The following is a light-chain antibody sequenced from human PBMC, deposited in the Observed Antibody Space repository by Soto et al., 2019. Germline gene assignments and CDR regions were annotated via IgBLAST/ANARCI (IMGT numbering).Light chain of an antibody. CDR2: EAS. CDR3: LQDFNYPWT. CDR1: QSIKSW. Sequence: EIQMTQSPWTVSVSVGERVNITCXASQSIKSWLAWYQQKPGKAPKLLIYEASSLESGVPSRFGGSGSGTEFTLTISGLQPEDFATYFCLQDFNYPWTFGQGTKVDIK. V-gene: IGKV1-5*03. J-gene: IGKJ1*01.